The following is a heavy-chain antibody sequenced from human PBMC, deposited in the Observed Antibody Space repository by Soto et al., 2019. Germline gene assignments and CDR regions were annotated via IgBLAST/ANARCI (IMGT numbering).Heavy chain of an antibody. CDR2: IYHSGST. V-gene: IGHV4-4*02. D-gene: IGHD6-19*01. CDR1: GGSISSSNW. Sequence: QVQLQESGPGLVKPSGTLSLTCAVSGGSISSSNWWSWVRQPPGKGLEWIGEIYHSGSTNYNPSLKSRVTLSVDKSKNQFSLKLSSVTAADTAVYYCARTGRRRNIAVAGTSVDYWGQGTLVTVSS. CDR3: ARTGRRRNIAVAGTSVDY. J-gene: IGHJ4*02.